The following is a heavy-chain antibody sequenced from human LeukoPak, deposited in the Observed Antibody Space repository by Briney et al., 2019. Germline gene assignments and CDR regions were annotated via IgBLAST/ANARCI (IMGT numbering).Heavy chain of an antibody. Sequence: GGSLRLSCAASGFTFSNAWMSWVRRAPGKGLEWVGRIKSKTDGGTTDYAAPVKGRFTISRDDSKNTLYLQMNSLKTEDTAVYYCTTDPNLQWLPLYWGQGTLVTVSS. J-gene: IGHJ4*02. D-gene: IGHD6-19*01. CDR2: IKSKTDGGTT. V-gene: IGHV3-15*01. CDR3: TTDPNLQWLPLY. CDR1: GFTFSNAW.